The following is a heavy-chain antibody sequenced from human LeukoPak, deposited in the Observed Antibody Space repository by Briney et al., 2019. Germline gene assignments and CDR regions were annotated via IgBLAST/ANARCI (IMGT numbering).Heavy chain of an antibody. V-gene: IGHV4-34*01. J-gene: IGHJ4*02. CDR3: ARGRGRYRGYDSTGTLNY. CDR1: GGSFSGYY. Sequence: SETLSLTCAVYGGSFSGYYWSWVRQPPGKGLEWVGEINHSGSTNYNPSLKSRVTISVDTSKNQFSLKRSSVTAADTAVYYCARGRGRYRGYDSTGTLNYSGQGTLVTVSS. D-gene: IGHD5-12*01. CDR2: INHSGST.